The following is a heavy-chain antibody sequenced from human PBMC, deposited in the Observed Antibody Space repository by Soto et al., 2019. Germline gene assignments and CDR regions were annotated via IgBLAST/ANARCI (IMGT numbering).Heavy chain of an antibody. CDR3: ARGRYCSGGGCVYYFDY. CDR2: ISSSSSYI. D-gene: IGHD2-15*01. J-gene: IGHJ4*02. CDR1: GFTFSSHT. V-gene: IGHV3-21*01. Sequence: EVQLVESGGGLVKPGGSLRLSCAASGFTFSSHTMNWVRQAPGKGLEWVSSISSSSSYIYYADSVKGRFIISRDDAKNSLYLQMNSLRGEDTAVYFCARGRYCSGGGCVYYFDYWGQGTLVTVSS.